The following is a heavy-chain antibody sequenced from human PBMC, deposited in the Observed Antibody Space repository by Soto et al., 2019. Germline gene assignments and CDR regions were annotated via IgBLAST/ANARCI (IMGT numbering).Heavy chain of an antibody. V-gene: IGHV3-23*01. J-gene: IGHJ6*02. CDR1: GFTFSSYA. CDR2: ISGSGGST. D-gene: IGHD3-9*01. Sequence: HPGGSLRLSCAASGFTFSSYAMSWVRQAPGKGLEWVSAISGSGGSTYYADSVKGRFTISRDNSKNTLYLQMNSLRAEDTAVYYCAKGGEWYYDIWTGPWGQGTTVTVSS. CDR3: AKGGEWYYDIWTGP.